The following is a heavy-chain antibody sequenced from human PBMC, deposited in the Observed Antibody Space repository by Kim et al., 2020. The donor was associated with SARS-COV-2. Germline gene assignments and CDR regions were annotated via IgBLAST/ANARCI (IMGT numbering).Heavy chain of an antibody. D-gene: IGHD4-17*01. J-gene: IGHJ5*02. CDR2: INHSGST. Sequence: SETLSLTCAVYGGSFSGYYWSWIRQPPGKGLEWIGEINHSGSTNYNPSLKSRVTISVDTSKNQFSLKLSSVTAADTAVYYCALMYGDYGVDWFDPWGQGTLVTVSS. V-gene: IGHV4-34*01. CDR3: ALMYGDYGVDWFDP. CDR1: GGSFSGYY.